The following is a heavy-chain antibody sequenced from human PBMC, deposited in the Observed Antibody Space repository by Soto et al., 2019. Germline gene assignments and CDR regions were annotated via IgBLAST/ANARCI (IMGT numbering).Heavy chain of an antibody. D-gene: IGHD5-18*01. CDR1: GFTFSSYG. CDR2: ISYDGSNK. J-gene: IGHJ6*02. CDR3: AKESNSYGYSGMDV. Sequence: QVQLVESGGGVVQPGRSLRLSCAASGFTFSSYGMHWVRQAPGKGLEWVAVISYDGSNKYYADSVKGRFTISRDNSKNTLYRQMNSLRAEDTAVYYCAKESNSYGYSGMDVWGQGTTVTVSS. V-gene: IGHV3-30*18.